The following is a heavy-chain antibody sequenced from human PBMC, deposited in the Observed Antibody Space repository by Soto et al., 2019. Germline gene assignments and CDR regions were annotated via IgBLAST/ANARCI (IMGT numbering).Heavy chain of an antibody. CDR1: GGSISSSSYY. CDR2: IYYSGST. Sequence: SETLSLTCTVSGGSISSSSYYWGWIRQPPGKGLEWIGSIYYSGSTYYNPSLKSRVTISVDTSKNQFSLKLSSVTAADTAGYYCARGPRYFDYWGQGTLVTVSS. V-gene: IGHV4-39*07. CDR3: ARGPRYFDY. J-gene: IGHJ4*02.